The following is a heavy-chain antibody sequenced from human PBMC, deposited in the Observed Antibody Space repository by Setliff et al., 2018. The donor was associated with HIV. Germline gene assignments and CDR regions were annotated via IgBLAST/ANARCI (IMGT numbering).Heavy chain of an antibody. Sequence: SVKVSCKATGGTSSTHAMNWVRQAPGQGLEWMGQIISILEITDYAQKFQGRLTITADEPTNTIYMELSGLRSEDTAVYYCAGPRGDEAFDIWGQGTMVTVS. CDR2: IISILEIT. J-gene: IGHJ3*02. V-gene: IGHV1-69*10. CDR3: AGPRGDEAFDI. D-gene: IGHD3-10*01. CDR1: GGTSSTHA.